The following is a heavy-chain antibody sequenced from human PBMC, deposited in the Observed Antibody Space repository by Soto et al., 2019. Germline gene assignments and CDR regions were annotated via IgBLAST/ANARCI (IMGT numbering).Heavy chain of an antibody. CDR3: AKDTYSSSWYF. J-gene: IGHJ4*02. Sequence: GGSLRLSCAGSGFTFINYAMTWVRQAPGKGLEWVSSISNRGSDTYYVDSVKGRFTISRDNSKNTLYLQMNSLRAEDTAVYYCAKDTYSSSWYFWGQGALVTVSS. CDR1: GFTFINYA. D-gene: IGHD6-13*01. V-gene: IGHV3-23*01. CDR2: ISNRGSDT.